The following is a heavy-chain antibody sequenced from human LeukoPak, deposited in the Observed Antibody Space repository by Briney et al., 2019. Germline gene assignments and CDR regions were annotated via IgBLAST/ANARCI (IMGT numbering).Heavy chain of an antibody. CDR2: IYPGDSDT. CDR1: GYSFTSYW. D-gene: IGHD6-13*01. CDR3: ARRDIGAAAGFVVWYYFDY. J-gene: IGHJ4*02. V-gene: IGHV5-51*01. Sequence: GESLKISCKGSGYSFTSYWIGWVRQMPGKGLEWMGIIYPGDSDTRYSPSFQGQVTISADKSISTAYLQWSSLKASDTAMYYCARRDIGAAAGFVVWYYFDYWGQGTLVTVSS.